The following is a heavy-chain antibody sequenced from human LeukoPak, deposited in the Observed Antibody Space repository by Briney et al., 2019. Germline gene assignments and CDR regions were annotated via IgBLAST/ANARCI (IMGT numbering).Heavy chain of an antibody. CDR3: ARDPSRGSSWYFYFDY. D-gene: IGHD6-13*01. Sequence: SQTLSLACAISGDSVSSNSATWNWIRQYPSRGLEWRGRTYYRSKWYNDYAVPVKSRITINPDTSKNQFSLQLNSVTPEDTAVYYCARDPSRGSSWYFYFDYWGQGTLVTVSS. CDR2: TYYRSKWYN. V-gene: IGHV6-1*01. J-gene: IGHJ4*02. CDR1: GDSVSSNSAT.